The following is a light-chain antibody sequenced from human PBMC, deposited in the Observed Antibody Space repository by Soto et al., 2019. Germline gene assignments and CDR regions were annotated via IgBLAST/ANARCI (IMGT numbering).Light chain of an antibody. J-gene: IGKJ1*01. Sequence: DIQMTQSPSTLSASVGDRVTITCRASQSISSWLAWYQRKPGKAPKLLIYKASSLESGVPSRFSGSGSGTEFTLTISSLQPDAFATYYCQHYNSYPWTFDQGTKVVIK. CDR2: KAS. CDR1: QSISSW. CDR3: QHYNSYPWT. V-gene: IGKV1-5*03.